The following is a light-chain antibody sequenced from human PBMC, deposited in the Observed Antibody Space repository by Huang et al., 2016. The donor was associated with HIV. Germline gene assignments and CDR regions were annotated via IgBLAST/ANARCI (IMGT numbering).Light chain of an antibody. Sequence: DILMTQFPSSLSASVGDSLTITCRASQDITNYLVWFQQKPGKAPKSLLYAASSLQSGVPSRFSGSGSGTEFTLTISSLQPEDFAAYYCQQYNSYPYTFGQGTKLDIK. CDR2: AAS. V-gene: IGKV1-16*01. J-gene: IGKJ2*01. CDR3: QQYNSYPYT. CDR1: QDITNY.